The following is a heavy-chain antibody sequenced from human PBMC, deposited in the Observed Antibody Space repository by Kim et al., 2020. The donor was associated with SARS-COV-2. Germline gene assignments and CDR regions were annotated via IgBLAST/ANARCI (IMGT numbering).Heavy chain of an antibody. J-gene: IGHJ4*02. CDR1: GFTFSSYS. CDR3: ARDSLMEPYFDY. D-gene: IGHD1-1*01. Sequence: GGSLRLSCAASGFTFSSYSMNWVRQAPGKGLEWVSSISSSSSYIYYADSVKGRFTISRDNAKNSLYLQMNSLRAEDTAVYYCARDSLMEPYFDYWGQGTLVTVSS. CDR2: ISSSSSYI. V-gene: IGHV3-21*01.